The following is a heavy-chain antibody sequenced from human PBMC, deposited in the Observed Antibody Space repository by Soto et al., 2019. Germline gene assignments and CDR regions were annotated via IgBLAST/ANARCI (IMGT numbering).Heavy chain of an antibody. CDR3: ARDRDTSGYYDAFDL. CDR1: GFTFSDYY. J-gene: IGHJ3*01. Sequence: GGSLRLSCAVSGFTFSDYYMSWIRQAPGKGLEWVSYISSGSTYTNYADSVKGRFTISRDNAKDSLHLQMNSLRAEDTAVYYCARDRDTSGYYDAFDLWGQGTVVTVSS. D-gene: IGHD3-22*01. CDR2: ISSGSTYT. V-gene: IGHV3-11*05.